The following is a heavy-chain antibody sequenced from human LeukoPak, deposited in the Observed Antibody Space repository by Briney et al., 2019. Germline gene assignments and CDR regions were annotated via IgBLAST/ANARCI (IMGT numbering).Heavy chain of an antibody. Sequence: LRLSCAASGFTFSDYYMSWIRQPPGKGLEWIGYIYYSGSTYYNPSLKSRVTISVDTSKNQLSLKLSSVTAADTAVYYCASSGSYPYWGQGTLVTVSS. CDR1: GFTFSDYY. CDR3: ASSGSYPY. V-gene: IGHV4-30-4*08. J-gene: IGHJ4*02. CDR2: IYYSGST. D-gene: IGHD1-26*01.